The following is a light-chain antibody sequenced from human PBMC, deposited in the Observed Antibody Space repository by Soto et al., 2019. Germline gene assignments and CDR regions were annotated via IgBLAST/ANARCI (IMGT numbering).Light chain of an antibody. V-gene: IGLV2-8*01. CDR2: EVS. J-gene: IGLJ2*01. CDR3: SSYAGSNMVV. CDR1: SSDVGGYNY. Sequence: QSALTQPPSASGSPGQSVTISCTGTSSDVGGYNYVSWYQQHPGKAPKLMIYEVSKRPSGVPDRFSGSKSGNTASLTVSGIQAEDEADYYCSSYAGSNMVVFGGGTKLTVL.